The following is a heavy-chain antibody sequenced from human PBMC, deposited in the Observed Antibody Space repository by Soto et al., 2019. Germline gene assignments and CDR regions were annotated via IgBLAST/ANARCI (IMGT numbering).Heavy chain of an antibody. D-gene: IGHD1-1*01. CDR1: DGSINYYF. CDR3: ARMNQLAPKRNAFDI. J-gene: IGHJ3*02. V-gene: IGHV4-59*01. Sequence: SETLSLTCTVSDGSINYYFWTWIRQSPGKGLVWIGYIHYSGNSNYNPSLKSRVTMSVDTSKNQFSLRLTSVTAADTAVYYCARMNQLAPKRNAFDIWGQGTMVTVSS. CDR2: IHYSGNS.